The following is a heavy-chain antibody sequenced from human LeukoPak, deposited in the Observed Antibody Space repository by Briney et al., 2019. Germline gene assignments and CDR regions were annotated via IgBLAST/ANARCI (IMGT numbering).Heavy chain of an antibody. Sequence: PGGSLRLSCAASGFTFSSYGMHWVRQAPGKGLEWVAVISYDGSNKYYADSVKGRFTISRDNSKNTLYLQMNSLRAEDTAVYYCAKESITDDAFDIWGQGTMVTVSS. V-gene: IGHV3-30*18. J-gene: IGHJ3*02. D-gene: IGHD5-24*01. CDR3: AKESITDDAFDI. CDR1: GFTFSSYG. CDR2: ISYDGSNK.